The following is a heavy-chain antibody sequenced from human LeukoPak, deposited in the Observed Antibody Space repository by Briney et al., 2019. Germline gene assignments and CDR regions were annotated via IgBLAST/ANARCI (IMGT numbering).Heavy chain of an antibody. J-gene: IGHJ4*02. D-gene: IGHD3-22*01. V-gene: IGHV3-30*18. CDR1: GFTFSSYG. CDR3: AKDPLNYYDSSCYYLESSGAYFDY. Sequence: GGSLRLSCAASGFTFSSYGMHWVRQAPGKGLEWVAVISYDGSNKYYADSVKGRFTISRDNSKNTLYLQMNSLRAEDTAVYYCAKDPLNYYDSSCYYLESSGAYFDYWGQGTLVTVSS. CDR2: ISYDGSNK.